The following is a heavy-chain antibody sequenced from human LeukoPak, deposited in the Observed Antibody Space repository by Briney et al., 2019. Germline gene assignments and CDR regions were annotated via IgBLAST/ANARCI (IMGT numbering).Heavy chain of an antibody. Sequence: GGSLRLSCAASGFTFSSYGMDWVRQAPGKGLEWVAVIWYDGSNKYYADSVKGRFTISRDNSKNTLYLQMNSLRAEDTAVYYCAKDRSAYYYDSSGPKDYWGQGTLVTVSS. J-gene: IGHJ4*02. CDR3: AKDRSAYYYDSSGPKDY. V-gene: IGHV3-33*06. CDR1: GFTFSSYG. D-gene: IGHD3-22*01. CDR2: IWYDGSNK.